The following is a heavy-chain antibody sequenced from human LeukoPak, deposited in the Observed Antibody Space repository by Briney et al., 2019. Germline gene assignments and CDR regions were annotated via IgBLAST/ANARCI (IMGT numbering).Heavy chain of an antibody. D-gene: IGHD1-26*01. Sequence: ASVTVSCKVSGYTLTELSMHWVRQAPGKGLEWMGGFDPEDGETIYAQKFQGRVTMTEDTPTDTAYMELSSLRSEDTAVYYCATGSYGQGSLDYWGQGTLVTVSS. CDR2: FDPEDGET. J-gene: IGHJ4*02. CDR1: GYTLTELS. CDR3: ATGSYGQGSLDY. V-gene: IGHV1-24*01.